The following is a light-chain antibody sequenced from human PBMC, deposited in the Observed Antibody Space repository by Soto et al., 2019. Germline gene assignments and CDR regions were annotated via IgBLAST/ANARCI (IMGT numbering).Light chain of an antibody. V-gene: IGLV2-23*02. CDR2: EVT. J-gene: IGLJ2*01. CDR1: SSDVGSYNL. Sequence: SALTQPASVSGSPGQSITISCTGTSSDVGSYNLVSWYQQHPGKAPKLIIFEVTKRPSGVSYRFSGSKSGNTASLTISGLQAADEADYYCCSYAGSSTFVAFGGGTKLTVL. CDR3: CSYAGSSTFVA.